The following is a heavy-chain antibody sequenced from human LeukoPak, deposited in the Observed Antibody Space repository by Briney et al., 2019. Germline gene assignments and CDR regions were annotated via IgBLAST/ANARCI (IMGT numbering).Heavy chain of an antibody. J-gene: IGHJ4*02. CDR2: ISHDESNK. V-gene: IGHV3-30-3*01. CDR1: GFTFCVYV. Sequence: GGSLTLSCAVSGFTFCVYVMHWVRQAPGKGLEWVAVISHDESNKYYADSEKGRFTISRDKSRNTLYLQMNSLRAEEAAVYYCARGGYCSASYSPVFDYWGQGTLVTVSS. CDR3: ARGGYCSASYSPVFDY. D-gene: IGHD3-10*01.